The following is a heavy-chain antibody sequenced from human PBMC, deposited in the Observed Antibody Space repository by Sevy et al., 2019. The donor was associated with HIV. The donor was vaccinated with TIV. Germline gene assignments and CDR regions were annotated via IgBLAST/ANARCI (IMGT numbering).Heavy chain of an antibody. CDR2: ISYDGGSK. J-gene: IGHJ4*02. CDR3: ARGRAIAAAGTLDY. V-gene: IGHV3-30-3*01. CDR1: GFTFNTYA. D-gene: IGHD6-13*01. Sequence: GGSLRLSCAASGFTFNTYAMHWVRQAPGKGLEWVAVISYDGGSKYYADSVKGRFTISRDNSKNTLYLQMISLRPEDSAIYYCARGRAIAAAGTLDYWGQGTLVIVSS.